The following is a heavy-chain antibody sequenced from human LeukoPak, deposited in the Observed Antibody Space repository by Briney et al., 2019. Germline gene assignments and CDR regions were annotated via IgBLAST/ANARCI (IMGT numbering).Heavy chain of an antibody. CDR1: GGSVSSGDNY. V-gene: IGHV4-30-4*01. J-gene: IGHJ6*02. CDR3: GRVKGVPTGTSYYYYGMDV. Sequence: SETLSLTCTVSGGSVSSGDNYWSWIRQPPGKGLEWIGSIYYSGSTYYNPSLKSRVTISVDTSKNQFSLKLSSVTAADTAVYYCGRVKGVPTGTSYYYYGMDVWGQGTTVTVSS. CDR2: IYYSGST. D-gene: IGHD1-7*01.